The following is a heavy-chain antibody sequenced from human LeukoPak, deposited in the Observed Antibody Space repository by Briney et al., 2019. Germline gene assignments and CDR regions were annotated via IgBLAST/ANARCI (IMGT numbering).Heavy chain of an antibody. J-gene: IGHJ4*02. CDR1: GFTFSIYA. D-gene: IGHD6-19*01. Sequence: GSLRLSCAASGFTFSIYAMHWVRQAPGKGLEYVAAISDQGGSTYYANSVKGRFTISKDNSKNTLYLQMGSLRPDDTAVYYCGRVDSTGWDDALDYWGQGTLVTVSS. CDR3: GRVDSTGWDDALDY. V-gene: IGHV3-64*01. CDR2: ISDQGGST.